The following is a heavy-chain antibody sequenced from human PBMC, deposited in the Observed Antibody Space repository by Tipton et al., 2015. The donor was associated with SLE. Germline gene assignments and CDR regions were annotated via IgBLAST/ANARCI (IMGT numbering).Heavy chain of an antibody. V-gene: IGHV3-74*01. D-gene: IGHD3-10*01. CDR1: GFTFSSYW. J-gene: IGHJ4*02. CDR3: ARIHYYGSGSRDY. Sequence: SLRLSCAASGFTFSSYWMHWVRQAPGKGLVWVSRIKSDGTTINYADTVKGRFTISRDNAKDTLYLQMNSLRAEDTAVYYCARIHYYGSGSRDYWGQGTLVTVSS. CDR2: IKSDGTTI.